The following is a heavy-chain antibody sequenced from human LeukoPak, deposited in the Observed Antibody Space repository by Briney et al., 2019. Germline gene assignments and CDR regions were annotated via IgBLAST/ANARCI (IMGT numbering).Heavy chain of an antibody. CDR3: TGPPFDASGMGFDP. CDR2: ISTDGSST. D-gene: IGHD3-10*01. J-gene: IGHJ5*02. CDR1: GFTFSRYW. Sequence: PGGSLTLSCAASGFTFSRYWIHWVRQAPGKGPVWVSVISTDGSSTRYADSVKGRFTISRDNVNNTLYLQMNSLRVEDTAVYYCTGPPFDASGMGFDPWGQGALVTVSS. V-gene: IGHV3-74*01.